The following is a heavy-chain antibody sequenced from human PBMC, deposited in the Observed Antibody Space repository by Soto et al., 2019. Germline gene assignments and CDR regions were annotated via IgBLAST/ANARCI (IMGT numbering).Heavy chain of an antibody. Sequence: PSETLSLTCTVSCRSMSSGGYYWSLIRQHPGKGLEWIGYIYSSGSTYYNPPLKSRVTLSVDTSQNQVSLKLSSVTDADTAVYYCASIIGAVSSIPKPTSSYEMD. CDR2: IYSSGST. CDR1: CRSMSSGGYY. J-gene: IGHJ6*01. V-gene: IGHV4-31*03. D-gene: IGHD2-8*01. CDR3: ASIIGAVSSIPKPTSSYEMD.